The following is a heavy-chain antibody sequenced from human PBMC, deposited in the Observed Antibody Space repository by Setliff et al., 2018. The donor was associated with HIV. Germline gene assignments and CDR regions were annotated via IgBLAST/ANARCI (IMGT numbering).Heavy chain of an antibody. D-gene: IGHD5-12*01. Sequence: SETLSLTCTVSGGSISDSNHYWGWIRQPPGKGLEWIASIYYTGSTYYNPSLKSRVTISIDTSKNQFSLKLSSVTAADTAMYYCARDVDKLMALSRFDPWGQGTLVTVSS. V-gene: IGHV4-39*02. J-gene: IGHJ5*02. CDR1: GGSISDSNHY. CDR3: ARDVDKLMALSRFDP. CDR2: IYYTGST.